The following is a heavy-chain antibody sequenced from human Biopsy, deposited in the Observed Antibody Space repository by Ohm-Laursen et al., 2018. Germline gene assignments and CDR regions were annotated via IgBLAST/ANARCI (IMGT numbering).Heavy chain of an antibody. J-gene: IGHJ4*02. D-gene: IGHD1-26*01. CDR2: IIPMFGTA. Sequence: SVKVSCKASGGTFINDAISWVRQAPGQGLEWMGGIIPMFGTANYAQMFQGRVTISADESTSTSYMELSSLTTEDTAIYYCARGPHSGSHSCFDYWGRGTLVTVSS. CDR3: ARGPHSGSHSCFDY. V-gene: IGHV1-69*13. CDR1: GGTFINDA.